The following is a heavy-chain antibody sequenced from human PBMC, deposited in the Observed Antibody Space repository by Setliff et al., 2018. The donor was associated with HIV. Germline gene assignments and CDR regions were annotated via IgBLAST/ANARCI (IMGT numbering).Heavy chain of an antibody. V-gene: IGHV1-3*01. CDR1: GYTFTSYA. CDR3: ARDSFGGEFTYYYYGMDV. D-gene: IGHD3-10*01. J-gene: IGHJ6*02. Sequence: ASVKVSCKASGYTFTSYAMHWVRQAPGQRLEWMGWINAGNGNTKYSQKFQGRVTITRDTSPSTAYMELSILRSEDTAVYYCARDSFGGEFTYYYYGMDVWGQGTTVTVSS. CDR2: INAGNGNT.